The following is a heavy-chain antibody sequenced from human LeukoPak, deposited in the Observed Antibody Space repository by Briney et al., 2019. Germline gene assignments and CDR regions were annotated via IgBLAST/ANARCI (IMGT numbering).Heavy chain of an antibody. CDR2: VNLQGST. CDR1: GGSISNTNW. Sequence: PSETLCLTCGVSGGSISNTNWWAWVRQPPGKGLEWIGDVNLQGSTNYNPSLKSRVAISVDKSENQMSLKLTSVTAADTAVYYCAREGGPYRPLDISGQGTLVTVAS. CDR3: AREGGPYRPLDI. V-gene: IGHV4-4*02. J-gene: IGHJ4*02.